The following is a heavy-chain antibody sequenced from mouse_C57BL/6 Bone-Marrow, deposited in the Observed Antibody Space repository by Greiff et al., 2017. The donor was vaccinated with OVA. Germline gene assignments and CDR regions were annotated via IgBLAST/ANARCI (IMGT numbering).Heavy chain of an antibody. Sequence: EVKLVESGGGLVQPGGSLKLSCAASGFTFSDYYMYWVRQTPEKRLEWVAYISNGGGSTYYPDTVKGRFTISRDNAKNPLYLQMSRLKSEDTAMYYGARQIYYYSRNSFGYWGQGTTLTVSS. CDR2: ISNGGGST. J-gene: IGHJ2*01. CDR3: ARQIYYYSRNSFGY. V-gene: IGHV5-12*01. CDR1: GFTFSDYY. D-gene: IGHD1-1*01.